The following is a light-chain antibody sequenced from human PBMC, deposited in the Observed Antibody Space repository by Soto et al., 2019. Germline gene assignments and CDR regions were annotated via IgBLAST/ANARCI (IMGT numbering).Light chain of an antibody. CDR1: QSLLQSNGYNY. CDR2: LGS. J-gene: IGKJ2*01. V-gene: IGKV2-28*01. Sequence: DIVMTQSPLSLPVTPGEPASISCRSSQSLLQSNGYNYLDWYLQKPRQSPQLLIYLGSNRASGVPDRFSGSGSGTDFTLKISRVEAEDVGVYYCMQALQTPYTFGQGTKLEIK. CDR3: MQALQTPYT.